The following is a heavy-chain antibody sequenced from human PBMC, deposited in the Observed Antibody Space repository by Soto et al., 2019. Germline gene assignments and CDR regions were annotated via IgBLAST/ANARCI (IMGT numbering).Heavy chain of an antibody. CDR2: INPNTGAT. CDR1: GYTFTDYY. Sequence: ASVKVSCKTSGYTFTDYYIQWVRQTPGEGLEWMGWINPNTGATNYAQKFQGWVTMTRDTSISTAYMELRSLKSDDTAVYYCAILAITGSDYFDYWGQGTRVTVSS. CDR3: AILAITGSDYFDY. V-gene: IGHV1-2*04. J-gene: IGHJ4*02. D-gene: IGHD1-20*01.